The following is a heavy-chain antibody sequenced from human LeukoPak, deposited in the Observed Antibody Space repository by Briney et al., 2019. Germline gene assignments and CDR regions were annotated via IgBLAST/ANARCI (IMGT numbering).Heavy chain of an antibody. CDR3: TTTMGASVAFDI. V-gene: IGHV3-73*01. CDR2: IRSKANSYAT. CDR1: GFTFSGSA. Sequence: GGSLRLSCAASGFTFSGSAMHWVRQASGKGLEWVGRIRSKANSYATAYAASVKGRFTISRDDSKNTAYLQMNSLKTEDTAVYYCTTTMGASVAFDIWGQGTMVTVS. D-gene: IGHD1-26*01. J-gene: IGHJ3*02.